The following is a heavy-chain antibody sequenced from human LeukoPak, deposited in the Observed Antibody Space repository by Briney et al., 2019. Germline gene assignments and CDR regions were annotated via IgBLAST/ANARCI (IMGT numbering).Heavy chain of an antibody. D-gene: IGHD1-26*01. CDR1: GFTFSSYW. V-gene: IGHV3-7*01. CDR2: IKQDGSEK. J-gene: IGHJ6*03. CDR3: ASNLKMGATRPYYYYYYMDV. Sequence: GGSLRLSCAASGFTFSSYWMSWVRQAPGKGLEWVANIKQDGSEKYYVDSVKGRFTISRDNAKNSLHLQMNSLRAEDTAVYYCASNLKMGATRPYYYYYYMDVWGKGTTVTVSS.